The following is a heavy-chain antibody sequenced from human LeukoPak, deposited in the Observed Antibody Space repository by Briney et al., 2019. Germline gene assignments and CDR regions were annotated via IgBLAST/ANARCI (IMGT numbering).Heavy chain of an antibody. CDR2: IYYSGST. Sequence: SETLSLTCTVSGASISDYYWSWIRQPPGKGLEWIGYIYYSGSTNYNPSLKSRVTISVDTSKNQFSLKLSSVTAADTAVYYCARGYSDAFDIWGQGTMVTVSS. J-gene: IGHJ3*02. CDR1: GASISDYY. D-gene: IGHD5-18*01. CDR3: ARGYSDAFDI. V-gene: IGHV4-59*01.